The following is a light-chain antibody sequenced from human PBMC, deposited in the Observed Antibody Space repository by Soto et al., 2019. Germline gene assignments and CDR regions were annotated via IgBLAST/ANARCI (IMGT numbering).Light chain of an antibody. CDR3: QQYGSSPWT. CDR2: GAY. Sequence: EIVLTQSPATLSLSPGERATLSCRASQSVITYLAWYQQKPGQAPRLLIYGAYTRATGIPDRFSGSGAGTDFTLTIRGLESEDFAVYYCQQYGSSPWTFGQGTKVDIK. CDR1: QSVITY. V-gene: IGKV3-20*01. J-gene: IGKJ1*01.